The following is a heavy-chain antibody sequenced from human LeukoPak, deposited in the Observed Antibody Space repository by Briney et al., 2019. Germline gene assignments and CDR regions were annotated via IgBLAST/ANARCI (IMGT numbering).Heavy chain of an antibody. CDR3: AREDWGVRGVITHNWFDP. CDR2: ISSSSSYI. CDR1: GFTFSRYS. V-gene: IGHV3-21*01. D-gene: IGHD3-10*01. J-gene: IGHJ5*02. Sequence: GGSLRLSCAASGFTFSRYSMNWVRQAPGKGLEWVSSISSSSSYIYYADSVKGRFTISRDNAKNSLYLQMNSLRAEDTAVYYCAREDWGVRGVITHNWFDPWGQGTLVTVSS.